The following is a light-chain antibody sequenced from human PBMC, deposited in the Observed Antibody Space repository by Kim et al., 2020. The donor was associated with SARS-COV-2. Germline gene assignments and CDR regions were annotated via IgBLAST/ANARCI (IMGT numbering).Light chain of an antibody. CDR3: QQRSNWYT. Sequence: EIVLTQSPATLSLSPGERATPSCRASQSISSYLAWYQQKPGQAPRLLIYDASNRATGIPARFSGGGSGTDFTLTISSLEPEDFAVYYCQQRSNWYTFGQGTKLEI. V-gene: IGKV3-11*01. CDR1: QSISSY. CDR2: DAS. J-gene: IGKJ2*01.